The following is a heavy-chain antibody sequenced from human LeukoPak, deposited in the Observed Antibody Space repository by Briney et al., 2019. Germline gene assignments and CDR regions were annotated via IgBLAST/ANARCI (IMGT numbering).Heavy chain of an antibody. Sequence: PWGSLTLSCAASGFTFSGSAMHWVSQASGKGLEWVGRIRSKANSYATAYAASVKGRFTISRDDSKNAAYLQMNSLKTEDTAVYYCTRHFGDMGLKNWGQGTLDTGSS. V-gene: IGHV3-73*01. CDR1: GFTFSGSA. CDR3: TRHFGDMGLKN. D-gene: IGHD3-16*01. J-gene: IGHJ4*02. CDR2: IRSKANSYAT.